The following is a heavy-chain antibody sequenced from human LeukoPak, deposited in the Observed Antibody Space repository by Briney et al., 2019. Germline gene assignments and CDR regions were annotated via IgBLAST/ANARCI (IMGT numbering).Heavy chain of an antibody. CDR1: GDSLIRGDPY. V-gene: IGHV4-30-4*08. CDR2: IYNSGNT. Sequence: SETLSLTCTVSGDSLIRGDPYWTSIRQPPGKGLEWIGFIYNSGNTNYNPSLRSRVSMSVDTSKNQFSLNLSSVTAADTAVYYCAREAYYDILTGNFSDFWGQGILVTVSS. D-gene: IGHD3-9*01. CDR3: AREAYYDILTGNFSDF. J-gene: IGHJ4*02.